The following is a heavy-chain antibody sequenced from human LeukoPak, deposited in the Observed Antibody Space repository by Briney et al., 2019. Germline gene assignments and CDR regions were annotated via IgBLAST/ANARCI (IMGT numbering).Heavy chain of an antibody. V-gene: IGHV3-21*01. Sequence: PGGSLRLSCAASGFTFSSYSMNWVRQAPGKGLEWVSSISSSSSYIYYADSVKGRSTISRDNAKNSLYLQMNSLRAEDTAVYYCARENCGGDCYPGDWGQGTLVTVSS. CDR3: ARENCGGDCYPGD. CDR2: ISSSSSYI. D-gene: IGHD2-21*02. CDR1: GFTFSSYS. J-gene: IGHJ4*02.